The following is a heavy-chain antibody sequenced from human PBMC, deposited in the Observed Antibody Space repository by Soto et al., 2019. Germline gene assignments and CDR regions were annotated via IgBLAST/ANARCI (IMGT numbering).Heavy chain of an antibody. CDR3: AREAYDFWSGYLYYFDY. J-gene: IGHJ4*02. CDR1: GGSINSGGYY. CDR2: IYYSGST. V-gene: IGHV4-31*03. Sequence: PSETLSLTCTVSGGSINSGGYYWSWIRQHPGKGLEWIGYIYYSGSTYYNPSLKSRVTISVDTSKNQFSLKLSSVTAADTAVYYCAREAYDFWSGYLYYFDYWGQGTLVTVSS. D-gene: IGHD3-3*01.